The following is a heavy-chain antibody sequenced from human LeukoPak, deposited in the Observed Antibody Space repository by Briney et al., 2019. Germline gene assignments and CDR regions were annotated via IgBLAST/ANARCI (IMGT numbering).Heavy chain of an antibody. Sequence: GSSVKVSCKASAATFSSYAISWVRQAPGQGLEWMGGIIPSFGTANYAQKFQGRVTITTDESTSTAYMELSSLRSEDTAVYYCARGGALEYYDSSGYRFDYWGQGTLVTVSS. D-gene: IGHD3-22*01. CDR3: ARGGALEYYDSSGYRFDY. CDR2: IIPSFGTA. J-gene: IGHJ4*02. CDR1: AATFSSYA. V-gene: IGHV1-69*05.